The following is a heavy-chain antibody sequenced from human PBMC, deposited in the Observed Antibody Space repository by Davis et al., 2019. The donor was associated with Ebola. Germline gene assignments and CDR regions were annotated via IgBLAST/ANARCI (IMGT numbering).Heavy chain of an antibody. D-gene: IGHD1-26*01. CDR2: IYYSGST. J-gene: IGHJ6*02. CDR3: AKSLNSGSYFRVGTYGMDV. Sequence: MPSETLSLTCTVSGGSISSSSYYWGWIRQPPGKGLEWIGSIYYSGSTYYNPSLKSRVTISVDTSKNQFSLKLSSVTAADTAVYYCAKSLNSGSYFRVGTYGMDVWGQGTTVTVSS. CDR1: GGSISSSSYY. V-gene: IGHV4-39*07.